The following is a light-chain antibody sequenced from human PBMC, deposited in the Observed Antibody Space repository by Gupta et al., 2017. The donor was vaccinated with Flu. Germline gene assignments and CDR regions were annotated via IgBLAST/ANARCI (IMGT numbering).Light chain of an antibody. CDR1: SSDVGGYKY. J-gene: IGLJ3*02. Sequence: QSALTQPASVSGSPGQSITISCTGTSSDVGGYKYVSWYQQHPGKVPKLMIYEVSNRPSGVSNRFSASKSGNTASLTISGLQAEDEADYYCSSYTTDSTWVFGGGTKLTVL. CDR3: SSYTTDSTWV. V-gene: IGLV2-14*01. CDR2: EVS.